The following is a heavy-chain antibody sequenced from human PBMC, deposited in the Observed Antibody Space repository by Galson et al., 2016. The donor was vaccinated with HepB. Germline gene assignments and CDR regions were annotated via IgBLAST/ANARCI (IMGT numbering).Heavy chain of an antibody. CDR1: GGSISSYF. V-gene: IGHV4-59*01. Sequence: ETLSLTCTVSGGSISSYFWNWIRQHPGKGLEWIGYVYNSGSTKWNPSLKSRVTLSVDTSKTQFSLKLRSGTTADTAMYYCARELSSGLVNWNLDLWGRGTLVTVSS. J-gene: IGHJ2*01. CDR3: ARELSSGLVNWNLDL. D-gene: IGHD6-19*01. CDR2: VYNSGST.